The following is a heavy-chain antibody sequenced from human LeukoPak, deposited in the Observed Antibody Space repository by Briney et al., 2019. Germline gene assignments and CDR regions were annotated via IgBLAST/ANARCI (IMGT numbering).Heavy chain of an antibody. D-gene: IGHD4-11*01. Sequence: SETLSLTCTVSGDSLSIGGYYWSWIRQQPGKGLEWLGYIYQSGGTYYNPSLKSRVTISVDRSKGQFSLKLSSVTAADTAVYYCASYANDYSNYFDYWGQGTLVTVSS. CDR1: GDSLSIGGYY. V-gene: IGHV4-30-2*01. CDR3: ASYANDYSNYFDY. CDR2: IYQSGGT. J-gene: IGHJ4*02.